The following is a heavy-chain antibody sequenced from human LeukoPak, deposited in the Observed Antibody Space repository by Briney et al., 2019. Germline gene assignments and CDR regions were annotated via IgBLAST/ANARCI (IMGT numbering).Heavy chain of an antibody. V-gene: IGHV4-39*07. Sequence: KTSETLSLTCTVSGGSISSYYWSWIRQPPGKGLEWIGSIYYSGSTYYNPSLKSRVTISVDTSKNQFSLKLSSVTAADTAIYYCARAPERWYSYGSYTYYYMDVWGKGTTVTISS. CDR2: IYYSGST. J-gene: IGHJ6*03. D-gene: IGHD5-18*01. CDR1: GGSISSYY. CDR3: ARAPERWYSYGSYTYYYMDV.